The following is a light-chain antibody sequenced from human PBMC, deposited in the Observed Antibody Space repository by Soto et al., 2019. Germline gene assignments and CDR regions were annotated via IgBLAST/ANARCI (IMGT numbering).Light chain of an antibody. CDR2: EVS. V-gene: IGLV2-14*01. J-gene: IGLJ1*01. CDR1: SSDVGAYKT. Sequence: QSALTQPASVSGSPGQSIAISCTGTSSDVGAYKTVSWYQQHPGKAPKFMIYEVSNRPSGVPNRFSGSRSGNTASLTISGLQAEDEADYYCSSHTINSTVFGTGTKLTVL. CDR3: SSHTINSTV.